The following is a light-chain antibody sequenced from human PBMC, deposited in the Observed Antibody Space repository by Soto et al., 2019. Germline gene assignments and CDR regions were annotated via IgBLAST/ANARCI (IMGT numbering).Light chain of an antibody. CDR1: QSASSN. Sequence: EIVMTQSPATLSVSPGERATLSCRASQSASSNLAWYQEKPSQAPRLLIYGASTSTTDIPARFGGSGSGTGFAPTISAPQSEEFAAYYCQQYNNCPPTSGGGTKV. V-gene: IGKV3-15*01. J-gene: IGKJ4*01. CDR2: GAS. CDR3: QQYNNCPPT.